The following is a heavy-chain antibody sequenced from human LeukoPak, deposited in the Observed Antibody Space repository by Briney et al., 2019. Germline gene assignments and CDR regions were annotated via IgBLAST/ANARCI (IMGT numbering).Heavy chain of an antibody. CDR1: EFTFSDYV. J-gene: IGHJ4*02. D-gene: IGHD1-14*01. Sequence: GGSLRLSCTASEFTFSDYVMSWVRQAPGKGLEWVGFIRSNTYGGATEYAASVKGRFTISRGDSKSIAYLQMNSLKTEDTAVYYCTRGDRQSRTSVYYFDYWGQGTLVTVSS. CDR2: IRSNTYGGAT. CDR3: TRGDRQSRTSVYYFDY. V-gene: IGHV3-49*04.